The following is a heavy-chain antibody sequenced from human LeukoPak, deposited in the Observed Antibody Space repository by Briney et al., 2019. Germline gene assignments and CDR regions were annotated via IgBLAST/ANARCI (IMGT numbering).Heavy chain of an antibody. CDR1: GFTFSSYG. Sequence: GGSLRLSCAASGFTFSSYGMHWVRQAPGKGLEWVAFIRYDGSNKYYADSVKGRFTISRDNSKNTLYLQMNSLRAEDTAVYYCARLRSAYFDYWGQGTLVTVSS. CDR3: ARLRSAYFDY. J-gene: IGHJ4*02. CDR2: IRYDGSNK. V-gene: IGHV3-30*02.